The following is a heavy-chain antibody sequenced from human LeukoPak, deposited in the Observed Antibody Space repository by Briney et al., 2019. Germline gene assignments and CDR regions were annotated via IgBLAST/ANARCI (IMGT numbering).Heavy chain of an antibody. CDR1: GFTFSSYA. D-gene: IGHD1-14*01. J-gene: IGHJ4*02. Sequence: GGSLRLSCAASGFTFSSYALYWVRQAPGKGLEWVSGVTGSGDNTYYTDSVKGRFTISRDNSKNTLYLQMNSLRAEDTAIYYRAKLRYNTFYAAGDYWGQGTLVTVSS. CDR2: VTGSGDNT. CDR3: AKLRYNTFYAAGDY. V-gene: IGHV3-23*01.